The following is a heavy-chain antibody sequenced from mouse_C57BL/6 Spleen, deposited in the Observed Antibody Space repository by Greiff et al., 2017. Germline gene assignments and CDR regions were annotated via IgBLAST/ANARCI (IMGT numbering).Heavy chain of an antibody. D-gene: IGHD1-1*02. J-gene: IGHJ3*01. CDR2: ISDGGSYT. Sequence: EVMLVESGGGLVKPGGSLKLSCAASGFTFSSYAMSWVRQTPEKRLEWVATISDGGSYTYYPDNVKGRFTISRDNAKNNLYLQMSHLKSEDTAMYYCARKGLNYAEGAWFAYWGQGTLVTVSA. V-gene: IGHV5-4*03. CDR3: ARKGLNYAEGAWFAY. CDR1: GFTFSSYA.